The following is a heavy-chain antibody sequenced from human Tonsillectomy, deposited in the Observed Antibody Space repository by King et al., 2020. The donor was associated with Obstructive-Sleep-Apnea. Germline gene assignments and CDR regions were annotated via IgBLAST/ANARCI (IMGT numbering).Heavy chain of an antibody. D-gene: IGHD6-19*01. Sequence: VQLVESGGDLVQPGRSLRLSCVASGFTFEDYAIHWVRPAPGKGLEWVPGISWNSGSIGYADSVKGRFTISRDNARNSLYLQMNNLRAEDTALYYCVKDKNSGWFVDYFDYWGQGTLVTVSS. CDR3: VKDKNSGWFVDYFDY. J-gene: IGHJ4*02. CDR1: GFTFEDYA. CDR2: ISWNSGSI. V-gene: IGHV3-9*01.